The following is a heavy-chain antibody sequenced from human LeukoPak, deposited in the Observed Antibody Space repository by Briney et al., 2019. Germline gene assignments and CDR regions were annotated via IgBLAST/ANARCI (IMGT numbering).Heavy chain of an antibody. CDR3: AGVLLWFGELVGFDP. Sequence: ASVKVSCKASGYTFTSYGISWVRQAPGQGLEWMGWISACNGNTNYAQKLQGRVTMTTDTSTSTAYMELRSLRSDGTAVYYCAGVLLWFGELVGFDPWGQGTLVTVSS. V-gene: IGHV1-18*01. CDR2: ISACNGNT. CDR1: GYTFTSYG. D-gene: IGHD3-10*01. J-gene: IGHJ5*02.